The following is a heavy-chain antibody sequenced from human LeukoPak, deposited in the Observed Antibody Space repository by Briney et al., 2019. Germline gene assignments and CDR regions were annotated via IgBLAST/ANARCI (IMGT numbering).Heavy chain of an antibody. J-gene: IGHJ4*02. CDR3: AREGDGYNSPIDY. CDR2: IRYDGSNK. Sequence: GGSLRLSCAASGFSFSDYGMHWVRQAPGKGLEWVAFIRYDGSNKYYADSVKGRFTISRDNSKNTLYLQMNSLRAEDTAVYYCAREGDGYNSPIDYWGQGTLVTVSS. V-gene: IGHV3-30*02. D-gene: IGHD5-24*01. CDR1: GFSFSDYG.